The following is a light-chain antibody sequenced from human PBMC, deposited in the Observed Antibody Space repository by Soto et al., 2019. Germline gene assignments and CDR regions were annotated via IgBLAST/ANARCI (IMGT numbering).Light chain of an antibody. CDR2: GAS. Sequence: EIVLTQSPGTLSLSPGERATLSCRASQSVSRSQLAWYQQKPGQSPRLLIYGASTRTTGIPVRFSGSGSGTEFTLTISSLQSEDFAVYYCHQYNYWPTFGQGTKVDIK. V-gene: IGKV3-15*01. CDR1: QSVSRS. J-gene: IGKJ1*01. CDR3: HQYNYWPT.